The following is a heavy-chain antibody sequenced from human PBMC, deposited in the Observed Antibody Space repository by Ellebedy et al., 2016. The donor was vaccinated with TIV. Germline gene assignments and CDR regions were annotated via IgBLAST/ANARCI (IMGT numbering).Heavy chain of an antibody. J-gene: IGHJ6*02. D-gene: IGHD3-10*01. Sequence: GGSLRLXXAASGFTFSSYAMSWVRQAPGKGLEWVSAISGSGGSTYYADSVKGRFTISRDNSKNTLYLQMNSLRAEDTAVYYCAREPPPVRGYYYGMDVWGQGTTVTVSS. CDR2: ISGSGGST. CDR1: GFTFSSYA. CDR3: AREPPPVRGYYYGMDV. V-gene: IGHV3-23*01.